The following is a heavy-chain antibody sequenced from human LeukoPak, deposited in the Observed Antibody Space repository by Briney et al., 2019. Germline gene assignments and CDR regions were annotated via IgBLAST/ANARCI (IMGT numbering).Heavy chain of an antibody. CDR1: GGSISSSNW. J-gene: IGHJ3*02. CDR2: IYHSGST. CDR3: ARVRVPAAIAGAFDI. V-gene: IGHV4-4*02. D-gene: IGHD2-2*02. Sequence: SETLSLTCAVSGGSISSSNWWSWVRQPPGQGLEWIGEIYHSGSTNYNPSLKSRVTISVDKSKNQFSLKLSSVTAADTAVYYCARVRVPAAIAGAFDIWGQGTMVTVSS.